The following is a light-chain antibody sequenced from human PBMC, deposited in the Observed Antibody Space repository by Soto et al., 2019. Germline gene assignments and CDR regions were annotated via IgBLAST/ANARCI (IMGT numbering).Light chain of an antibody. CDR1: SSDVGGYNY. CDR2: DVS. V-gene: IGLV2-14*01. CDR3: SSYTGSDGV. J-gene: IGLJ1*01. Sequence: QSALTQPASVSGSPGQSITISCTGTSSDVGGYNYVSWYQQHPGKAPKLMIYDVSNRPSGVSNRFSGSKSGNTASLTISGLQAEDEADYYCSSYTGSDGVFGTGTKVTVL.